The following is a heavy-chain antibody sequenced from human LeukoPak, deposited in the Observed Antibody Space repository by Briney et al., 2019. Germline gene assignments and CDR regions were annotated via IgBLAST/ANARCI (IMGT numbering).Heavy chain of an antibody. D-gene: IGHD3-10*01. Sequence: ASVKVSCKASGYTFTGYYMHWVRQAPGQGLEWMGWINPNSGGTNYAQKFQGRVTMTRDTSISTAYMELSRLRSDDTAVYYRARDRTDVLLWFGEGDYYYGMDVWGQGTTVTVSS. CDR3: ARDRTDVLLWFGEGDYYYGMDV. CDR2: INPNSGGT. V-gene: IGHV1-2*02. J-gene: IGHJ6*02. CDR1: GYTFTGYY.